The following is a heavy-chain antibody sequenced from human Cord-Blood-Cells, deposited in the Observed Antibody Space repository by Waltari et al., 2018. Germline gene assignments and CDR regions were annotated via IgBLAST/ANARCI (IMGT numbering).Heavy chain of an antibody. Sequence: QVQLVQSGAAVKKPGSSVKVSRKHSGGTFSSYATTWVRLAPGAGFEWMGWIIPIVGTANYVQKVQGRVTITADVSTSTAYIELSSLRSEDTAVYYCARDPQSSIAARPDAFDIWGQGTMVTVSS. CDR1: GGTFSSYA. J-gene: IGHJ3*02. CDR3: ARDPQSSIAARPDAFDI. CDR2: IIPIVGTA. D-gene: IGHD6-6*01. V-gene: IGHV1-69*01.